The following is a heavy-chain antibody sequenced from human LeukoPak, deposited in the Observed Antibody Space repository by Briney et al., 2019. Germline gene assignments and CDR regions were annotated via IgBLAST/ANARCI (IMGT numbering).Heavy chain of an antibody. CDR3: TRGPPNWGYDF. Sequence: VKVSCKASGYTFTGYYMHWVRQAPGQGLERMGWINPNSGGTNYAQKFQGWVTMTRDTSISTAYMELSRLRSDDTAVYYCTRGPPNWGYDFWGQGTLVTVSS. D-gene: IGHD3/OR15-3a*01. CDR1: GYTFTGYY. J-gene: IGHJ4*02. CDR2: INPNSGGT. V-gene: IGHV1-2*04.